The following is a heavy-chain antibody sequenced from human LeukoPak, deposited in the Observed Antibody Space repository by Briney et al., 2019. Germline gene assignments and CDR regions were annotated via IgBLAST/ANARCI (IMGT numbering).Heavy chain of an antibody. CDR3: ARIYCSGGSCYYGFDS. CDR1: GYTFTSNY. J-gene: IGHJ4*02. CDR2: INPSGGST. Sequence: ASVKVSCKVSGYTFTSNYMNWVRQAPGQGLEWMGIINPSGGSTSYAQKFQGRVTMTRDTSTSTVYMELSSLRSEDTAVYYCARIYCSGGSCYYGFDSWGQGTLVTVSS. D-gene: IGHD2-15*01. V-gene: IGHV1-46*01.